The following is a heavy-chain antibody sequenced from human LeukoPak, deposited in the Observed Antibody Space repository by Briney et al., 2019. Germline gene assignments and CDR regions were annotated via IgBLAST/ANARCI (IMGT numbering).Heavy chain of an antibody. Sequence: ASVKVSCKASGYTFTSYYMHWVRQAPGQGLEWMGIINPSGGSTSYAQKFQGRVTMTRDTSTSTVYMELSSLRSEDTAVYYCARPSYDSSAHYVWYFDYWGQGTLVTVSS. V-gene: IGHV1-46*03. CDR1: GYTFTSYY. CDR2: INPSGGST. J-gene: IGHJ4*02. CDR3: ARPSYDSSAHYVWYFDY. D-gene: IGHD3-22*01.